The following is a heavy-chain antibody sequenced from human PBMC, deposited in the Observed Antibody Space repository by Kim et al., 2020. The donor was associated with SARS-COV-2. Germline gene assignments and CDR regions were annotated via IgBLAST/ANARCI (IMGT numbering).Heavy chain of an antibody. Sequence: YNPSHKSRVTVSVDTSKNQVSLKRSSVTAADTAVYSCARDVLRSWNWFDPWGQGTLVTVSS. V-gene: IGHV4-61*02. CDR3: ARDVLRSWNWFDP. D-gene: IGHD2-8*02. J-gene: IGHJ5*02.